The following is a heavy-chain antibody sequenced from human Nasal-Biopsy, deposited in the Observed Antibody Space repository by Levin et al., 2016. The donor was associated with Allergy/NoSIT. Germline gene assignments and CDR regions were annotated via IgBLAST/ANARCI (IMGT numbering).Heavy chain of an antibody. CDR2: IIPTVGIT. CDR3: ARGSDGHDYGSAY. D-gene: IGHD5-12*01. Sequence: SVKVSCKASGGTFNSYTFNWVRQAPGQGLEWIGRIIPTVGITIVTQKFRGRVTLTADKSTSTAYMELDSLRSEDTAVYYCARGSDGHDYGSAYWGQGTQVTVS. V-gene: IGHV1-69*02. J-gene: IGHJ4*02. CDR1: GGTFNSYT.